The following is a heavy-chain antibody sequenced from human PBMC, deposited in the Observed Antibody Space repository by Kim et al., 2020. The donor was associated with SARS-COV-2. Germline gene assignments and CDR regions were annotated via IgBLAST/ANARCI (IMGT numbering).Heavy chain of an antibody. CDR3: ARRNSDWNDAFDV. Sequence: SETLSLTCSVSGGSMHTSGYYWGWIRQPPGKGLEWIGSVYDSGSPYYNPSLKSRLTISADTSRGQFSLNLHSASAADTAVYYCARRNSDWNDAFDVWGQG. J-gene: IGHJ3*01. V-gene: IGHV4-39*01. CDR1: GGSMHTSGYY. CDR2: VYDSGSP. D-gene: IGHD6-19*01.